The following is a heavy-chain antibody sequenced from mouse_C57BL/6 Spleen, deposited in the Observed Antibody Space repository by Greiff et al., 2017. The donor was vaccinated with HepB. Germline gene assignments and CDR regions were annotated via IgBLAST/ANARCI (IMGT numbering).Heavy chain of an antibody. J-gene: IGHJ2*01. CDR1: GYTFTSYW. V-gene: IGHV1-69*01. D-gene: IGHD4-1*01. CDR2: IDPSDSYT. CDR3: ARQRGTLHYFDY. Sequence: QVQLQQPGAELVMPGASVKLSCKASGYTFTSYWMHWVKQRPGQGLEWIGEIDPSDSYTNYNKKFKGKSTLTVDKSSSTAYMQLSSLTSEDSAVYYCARQRGTLHYFDYWGQGTTLTVSS.